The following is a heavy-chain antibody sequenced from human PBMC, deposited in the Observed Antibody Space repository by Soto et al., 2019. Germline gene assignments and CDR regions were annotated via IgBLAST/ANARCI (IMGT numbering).Heavy chain of an antibody. Sequence: QITLKESGTTLVKPTQTLTLTCTFSGFSLSTSGVGVGWIRQPPGKALEWLALIYWDDNKRYSPSLKTRLTITKDTSKNQVVLTMTNMDPVDTATYYCAHREVLTDLDCWGQGTLVTVSS. CDR1: GFSLSTSGVG. CDR3: AHREVLTDLDC. D-gene: IGHD3-9*01. J-gene: IGHJ4*02. CDR2: IYWDDNK. V-gene: IGHV2-5*02.